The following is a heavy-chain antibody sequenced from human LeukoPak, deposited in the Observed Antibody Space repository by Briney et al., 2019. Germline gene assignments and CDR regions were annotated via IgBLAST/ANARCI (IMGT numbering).Heavy chain of an antibody. J-gene: IGHJ4*02. CDR1: GGSFSGYY. CDR3: ARAERLTGYFWDY. Sequence: SETLSLTCAVYGGSFSGYYWSWIRHHPGGGLEWIGEINHSGSMNNNPSLKSRVTISVDTSKNQFSLKLRTVTAADSAFYYCARAERLTGYFWDYWGQGALVTVSS. V-gene: IGHV4-34*01. D-gene: IGHD3-9*01. CDR2: INHSGSM.